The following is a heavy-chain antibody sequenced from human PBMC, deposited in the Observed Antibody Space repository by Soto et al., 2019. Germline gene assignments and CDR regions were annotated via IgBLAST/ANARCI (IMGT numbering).Heavy chain of an antibody. CDR2: IYSGGST. Sequence: GGSLRLSCAASGFTVSSNYMSWVRQAPGKGLEWVSVIYSGGSTYYADSVKGRFTISRDNSKNTLYLQMNSLRAEDTAVYYCARGTADTAMDYWGQGTLVTVSS. CDR3: ARGTADTAMDY. D-gene: IGHD5-18*01. J-gene: IGHJ4*02. CDR1: GFTVSSNY. V-gene: IGHV3-66*01.